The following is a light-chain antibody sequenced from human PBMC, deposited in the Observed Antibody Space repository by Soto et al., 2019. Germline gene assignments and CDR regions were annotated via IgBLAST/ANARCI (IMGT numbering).Light chain of an antibody. CDR1: QSVSSN. Sequence: GMTQSPATLSVSPGERVTLSCRASQSVSSNLVWYQQKPGQAPRVLIHDISTRATGVPARFRGSGSGTEFTLSISGLQSEDFAVYFCQQYNNCPFSFGQGTRLEIK. J-gene: IGKJ5*01. V-gene: IGKV3-15*01. CDR3: QQYNNCPFS. CDR2: DIS.